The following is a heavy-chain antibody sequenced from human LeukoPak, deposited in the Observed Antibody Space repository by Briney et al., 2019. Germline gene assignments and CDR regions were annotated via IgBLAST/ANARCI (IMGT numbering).Heavy chain of an antibody. CDR3: ARRGDSGRSFDY. D-gene: IGHD2-21*01. Sequence: SETLSLTCTVSGASVSSGGYYWSWLRQPPGKGLEWIGYIYYSGSTNYNPSLKSRVTISVDTSKNQFSLKVSSVTAADTAVYYCARRGDSGRSFDYWGQETLVTVSS. CDR2: IYYSGST. CDR1: GASVSSGGYY. V-gene: IGHV4-61*08. J-gene: IGHJ4*02.